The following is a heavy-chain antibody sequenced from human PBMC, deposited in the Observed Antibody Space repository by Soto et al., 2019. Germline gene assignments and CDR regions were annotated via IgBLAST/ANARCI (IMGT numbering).Heavy chain of an antibody. CDR3: ARPRYSGYIDAFDM. J-gene: IGHJ3*02. D-gene: IGHD5-12*01. V-gene: IGHV4-34*01. CDR2: INHSGST. CDR1: GGSFSGYY. Sequence: QVQLQQWGAGLLKTSETLSLTCAVYGGSFSGYYWTWIRQSPGKGLEWIGEINHSGSTNYNPSLKSRVTISVDPSKNQFSLKLSSVTAADTALYYCARPRYSGYIDAFDMWGQGTMVTVSS.